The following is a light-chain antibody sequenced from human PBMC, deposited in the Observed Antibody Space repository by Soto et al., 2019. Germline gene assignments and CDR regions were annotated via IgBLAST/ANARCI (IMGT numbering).Light chain of an antibody. CDR3: NSKIRRGMRL. CDR1: STDVGDYRH. CDR2: EVS. J-gene: IGLJ1*01. Sequence: QSALTQPASASGSPGQSITISCTETSTDVGDYRHVSWYQHHPAKAPKLMSYEVSNRPSEVSNRFSRSQSGYTASLTISVLQAEVEGYFYFNSKIRRGMRLFGTGTKFTVL. V-gene: IGLV2-14*01.